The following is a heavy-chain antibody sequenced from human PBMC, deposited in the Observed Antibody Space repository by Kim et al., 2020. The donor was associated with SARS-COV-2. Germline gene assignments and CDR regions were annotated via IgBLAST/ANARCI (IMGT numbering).Heavy chain of an antibody. CDR3: ARQGGITMIVVVNQGAFDL. V-gene: IGHV4-39*01. D-gene: IGHD3-22*01. Sequence: SETLSLTCTVSGGSISSSSYYWGWIRQPPGKGLEWIGSIYYSGSTYYNPSLKSRVTISVDTSKNQFSLKLSSVTAADTAVYYCARQGGITMIVVVNQGAFDLWGRGTLVTVSS. CDR1: GGSISSSSYY. J-gene: IGHJ2*01. CDR2: IYYSGST.